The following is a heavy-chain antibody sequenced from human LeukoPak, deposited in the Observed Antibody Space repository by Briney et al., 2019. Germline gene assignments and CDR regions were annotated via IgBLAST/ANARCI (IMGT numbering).Heavy chain of an antibody. D-gene: IGHD3-16*02. V-gene: IGHV3-49*04. CDR2: IRSKAYGGTT. J-gene: IGHJ4*02. CDR1: GFTFGDYA. Sequence: PGRSLRLSCTASGFTFGDYAMSWVRQAPGKGLEWLGFIRSKAYGGTTEYAASVKGRFTISRDDSKSIAYLQMNSLKTEDTAVYYCTRDPYYVWGSYRSDYWGQGTLVTVSS. CDR3: TRDPYYVWGSYRSDY.